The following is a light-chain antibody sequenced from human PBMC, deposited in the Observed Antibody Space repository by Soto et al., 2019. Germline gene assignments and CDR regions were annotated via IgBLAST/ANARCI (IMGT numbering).Light chain of an antibody. J-gene: IGLJ1*01. V-gene: IGLV2-14*01. Sequence: QSVLTQPASVSGSPGQSIPISCTGTSSDIGGTNSVAWYQQHPSKAPKLMISEVSKRPSGVSLRFSGSKSGSTASLTISGLQADDEADYHCSSSTSGSTPVVFGNGTKVTAL. CDR2: EVS. CDR3: SSSTSGSTPVV. CDR1: SSDIGGTNS.